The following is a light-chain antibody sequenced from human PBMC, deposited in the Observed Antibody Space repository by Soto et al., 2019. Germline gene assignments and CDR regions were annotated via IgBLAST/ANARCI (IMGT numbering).Light chain of an antibody. CDR3: QQSDNWPRT. V-gene: IGKV3-15*01. Sequence: EIVMTQSPATLSVSPGERATLSCRASQSVSSNLAWYQQKPGQAPRLLIYGASARATDTPARFSGSGSRTEFTLTISSLRSEDFAVYYCQQSDNWPRTFGQGTKVEIK. J-gene: IGKJ1*01. CDR2: GAS. CDR1: QSVSSN.